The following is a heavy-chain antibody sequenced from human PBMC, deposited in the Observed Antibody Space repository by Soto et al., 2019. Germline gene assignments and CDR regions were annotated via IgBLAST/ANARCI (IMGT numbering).Heavy chain of an antibody. CDR1: GLNFSDSV. CDR3: TRLGSSSGWRDY. J-gene: IGHJ4*02. CDR2: IRRKSNNYAT. D-gene: IGHD6-19*01. V-gene: IGHV3-73*01. Sequence: GGSLRLSCVASGLNFSDSVVHWVRQASGKGPEWVGRIRRKSNNYATAYAASVRGRFTVSRDDSKSTAYLQMNSLNIEDTAVYYCTRLGSSSGWRDYWGQGALVT.